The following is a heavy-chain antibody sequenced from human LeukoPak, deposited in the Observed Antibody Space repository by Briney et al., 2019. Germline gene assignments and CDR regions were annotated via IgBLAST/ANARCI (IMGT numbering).Heavy chain of an antibody. CDR1: GFTFSSYW. CDR3: ARQDPIDYYYGMDV. CDR2: IKQDGSEK. J-gene: IGHJ6*02. V-gene: IGHV3-7*01. Sequence: GGSLRLSCAASGFTFSSYWMSWVRQAPGKGLEGVANIKQDGSEKYYVESVKGRFTISRDNAKNSLYLQMNSLRAEDTAVYYCARQDPIDYYYGMDVWGQGTTVTVSS.